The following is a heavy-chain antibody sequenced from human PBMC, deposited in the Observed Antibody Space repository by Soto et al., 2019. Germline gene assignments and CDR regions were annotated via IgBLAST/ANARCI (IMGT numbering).Heavy chain of an antibody. J-gene: IGHJ5*02. D-gene: IGHD4-4*01. Sequence: QVTLRESGPVLVKPTETLTLTCTVSGLTLSNGKQGVSWIRQPPGKALEWLAHIFSSDDKSYSTSLRSRLTISKDTSRSQVVLTMTNLDPMDSATYYCALIKDCSRTDFCLASFDPWGQGTLVTVSS. V-gene: IGHV2-26*01. CDR1: GLTLSNGKQG. CDR3: ALIKDCSRTDFCLASFDP. CDR2: IFSSDDK.